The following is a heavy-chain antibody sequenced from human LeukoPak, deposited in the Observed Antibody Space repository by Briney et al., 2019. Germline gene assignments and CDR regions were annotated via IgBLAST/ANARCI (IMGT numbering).Heavy chain of an antibody. J-gene: IGHJ4*02. V-gene: IGHV3-43*02. Sequence: GGSLRLSCAASGFAFDDYAMHWVRQAPGKGLEWVSLISGDGGSTYYADSVKGRFTISRDNSRKSLYLQMNSLRTEDTALYYCAKDSSGWAPDYWGQGILVTVSS. CDR2: ISGDGGST. CDR3: AKDSSGWAPDY. D-gene: IGHD6-19*01. CDR1: GFAFDDYA.